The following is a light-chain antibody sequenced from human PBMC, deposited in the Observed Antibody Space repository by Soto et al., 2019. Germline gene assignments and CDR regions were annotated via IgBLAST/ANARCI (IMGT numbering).Light chain of an antibody. V-gene: IGKV3-20*01. CDR2: GAS. CDR1: QSVSSH. J-gene: IGKJ1*01. CDR3: QQYGSSLT. Sequence: EIVMTQSPATLSVSPGEVATVSCRASQSVSSHLAWHQHKPGQAPRLLIFGASSRATGVQGRFSGSGSGTDFTLTIKRLEPEEFALDYCQQYGSSLTVGQGTKVDIK.